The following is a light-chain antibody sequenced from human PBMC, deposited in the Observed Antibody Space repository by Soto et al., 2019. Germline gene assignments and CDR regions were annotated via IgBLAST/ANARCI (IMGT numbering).Light chain of an antibody. CDR3: QQYNSYWT. CDR2: DAS. Sequence: DIQRTQSPSTLSASVGATSTITWRAKQTISCWLAWYQQRPGKAPKVLIYDASTLKSGVPSRFSGSGSGTDFTLTISSLQPDDFAIYYCQQYNSYWTFGQGTKVDIK. J-gene: IGKJ1*01. CDR1: QTISCW. V-gene: IGKV1-5*01.